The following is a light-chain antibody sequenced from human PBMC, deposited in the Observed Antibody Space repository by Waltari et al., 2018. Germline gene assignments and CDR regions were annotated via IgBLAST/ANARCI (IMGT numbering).Light chain of an antibody. Sequence: QLVLTQSPSVSASLGASVRLTCTLSSGHSDVVWHQQRPEQGPQYLMTVRRAGSHAKADGIPGACSGSTSGAARYLTISGLQSEDEADYYCQTWGTDVPYVFGSGAKVTVL. CDR3: QTWGTDVPYV. J-gene: IGLJ1*01. CDR2: VRRAGSH. V-gene: IGLV4-69*01. CDR1: SGHSD.